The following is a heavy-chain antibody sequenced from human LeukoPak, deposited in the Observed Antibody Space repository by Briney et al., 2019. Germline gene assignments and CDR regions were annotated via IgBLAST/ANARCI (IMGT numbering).Heavy chain of an antibody. CDR2: ISFDGTNK. CDR1: GFTFSNSA. D-gene: IGHD2-2*01. Sequence: PGRSLRLSCAASGFTFSNSAMHWVRQAPGKGLEWVAVISFDGTNKYYADSVKGRFTISRDNSKNTVYVQMSSLRGDDSGVYYCVRDPHIVVVPAARVYYFDYWGQGTLVTVSS. J-gene: IGHJ4*02. V-gene: IGHV3-30-3*01. CDR3: VRDPHIVVVPAARVYYFDY.